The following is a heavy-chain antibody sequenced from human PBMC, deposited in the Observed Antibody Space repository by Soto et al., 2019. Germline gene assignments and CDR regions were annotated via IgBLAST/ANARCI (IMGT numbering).Heavy chain of an antibody. CDR2: IRSKANSYAT. Sequence: GGSLRLSCAASGFAFSGSAMHWVRQASGKGLEWVGRIRSKANSYATAYAASVKGRFTISRDDSKNTAYLQMNSLKTEDTAVYYCTRAYYYGSVNWFDPWGQGTLVTVSS. V-gene: IGHV3-73*01. D-gene: IGHD3-10*01. CDR3: TRAYYYGSVNWFDP. J-gene: IGHJ5*02. CDR1: GFAFSGSA.